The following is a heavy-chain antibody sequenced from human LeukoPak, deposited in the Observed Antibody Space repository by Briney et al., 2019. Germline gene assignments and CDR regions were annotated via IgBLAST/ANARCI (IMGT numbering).Heavy chain of an antibody. Sequence: GGSLRLSCEVSGITLGNYGMSWVRQAPGKGLEWVAGISGSGGGTNYADSVKGWFTISRDNSKNTLYLQMNSLRAEDTAVYYCAREMGGDYGSGTFFDLWGQGNMVTVSS. V-gene: IGHV3-23*01. D-gene: IGHD3-10*01. J-gene: IGHJ4*02. CDR3: AREMGGDYGSGTFFDL. CDR2: ISGSGGGT. CDR1: GITLGNYG.